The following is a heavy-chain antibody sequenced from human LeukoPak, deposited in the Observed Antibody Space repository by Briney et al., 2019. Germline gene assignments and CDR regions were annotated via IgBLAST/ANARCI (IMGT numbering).Heavy chain of an antibody. CDR3: ARGGYQLPLCD. CDR2: ISSSSSYI. J-gene: IGHJ4*02. V-gene: IGHV3-21*01. Sequence: GGSLRLSCAATGFTFSSYSMNWVRQAPGKGLEWVSSISSSSSYIYYADSVKGRFTISRDNAKNSPYLQMNSLRAEDTAVYYCARGGYQLPLCDWGQGTLVTVSS. D-gene: IGHD2-2*01. CDR1: GFTFSSYS.